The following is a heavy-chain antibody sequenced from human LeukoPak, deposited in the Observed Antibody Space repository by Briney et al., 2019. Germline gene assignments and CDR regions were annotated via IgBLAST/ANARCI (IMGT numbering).Heavy chain of an antibody. CDR1: GYTFTGYY. V-gene: IGHV1-2*02. J-gene: IGHJ4*02. CDR3: ARERKYCSGGSCYSEFDY. D-gene: IGHD2-15*01. Sequence: ASVKVSCKASGYTFTGYYMHWVRQAPGQGLEWMGWINPNSGGTNYAQKFQGRVTMTRDTPISTAYMELSRLRSDDTAVYYCARERKYCSGGSCYSEFDYWGQGTLVTVSS. CDR2: INPNSGGT.